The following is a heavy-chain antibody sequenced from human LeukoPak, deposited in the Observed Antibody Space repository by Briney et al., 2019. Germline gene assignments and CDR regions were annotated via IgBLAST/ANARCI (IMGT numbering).Heavy chain of an antibody. D-gene: IGHD1-20*01. Sequence: SETLSLTCAVYGGSFSGYYWSWIRQPPGKGLEWIGEINHSGSTNYNPSLKSRVTISVDRSKNQFSLKLSSVTAADTAVYYCARAGLNWNWFDPWGQGTLVTVSS. CDR2: INHSGST. CDR3: ARAGLNWNWFDP. V-gene: IGHV4-34*01. J-gene: IGHJ5*02. CDR1: GGSFSGYY.